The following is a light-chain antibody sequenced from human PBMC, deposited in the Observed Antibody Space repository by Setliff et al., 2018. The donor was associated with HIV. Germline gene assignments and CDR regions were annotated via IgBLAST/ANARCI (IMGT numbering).Light chain of an antibody. V-gene: IGKV1-5*03. CDR3: QHYDWKRLTYT. J-gene: IGKJ2*01. CDR2: KAS. Sequence: DIHLTQSPSTLSASVGDRVTFTCRANQNIGTWLAWYQQKPGQAPKLLLYKASRLQGGVPSRFSGSGSGTQFTLTVSSLQPDDFGTYSCQHYDWKRLTYTFGQGTKVDIK. CDR1: QNIGTW.